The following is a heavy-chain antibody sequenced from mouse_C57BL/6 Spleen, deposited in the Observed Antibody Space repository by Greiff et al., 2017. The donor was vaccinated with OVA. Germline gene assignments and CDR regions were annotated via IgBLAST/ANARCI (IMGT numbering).Heavy chain of an antibody. J-gene: IGHJ1*03. Sequence: EVKLMESEGGLVQPGSSMKLSCTASGFTFSDYYMAWVRQVPEKGLEWVANINYDGSSTYYLDSLKSRFIISRDNAMNILYLQMSSLKSEDTATYYCARNRDYDYDRGDWYFDVWGTGTTVTVSS. CDR2: INYDGSST. CDR1: GFTFSDYY. CDR3: ARNRDYDYDRGDWYFDV. D-gene: IGHD2-4*01. V-gene: IGHV5-16*01.